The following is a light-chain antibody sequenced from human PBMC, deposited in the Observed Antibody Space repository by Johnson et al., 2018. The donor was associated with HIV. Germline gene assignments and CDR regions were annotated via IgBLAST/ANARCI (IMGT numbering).Light chain of an antibody. CDR1: SSNIGNNY. CDR3: GTWDSSLSAYV. J-gene: IGLJ1*01. Sequence: QSVLTQPPSVSAAPGQKVTISCSGSSSNIGNNYVSWYQQLPGTAPKLLIYDSYKRPSGIPDRFSGSKSGTSATLGITGLQTGDEADDYCGTWDSSLSAYVFGTGTKVTVL. V-gene: IGLV1-51*01. CDR2: DSY.